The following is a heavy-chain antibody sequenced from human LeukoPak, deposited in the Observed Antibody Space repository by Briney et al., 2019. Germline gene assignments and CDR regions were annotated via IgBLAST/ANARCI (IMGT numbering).Heavy chain of an antibody. Sequence: PGGPLRLSCAASGFTFSDYYMSWIRHAPGKGLEGVLHISSSGSTIYYADSVKGRFTISRDNAKNSLYLQMNSLRAEDTAVYYCARDWGYCSSTSCPIDYWGQGTLVTVSS. D-gene: IGHD2-2*01. V-gene: IGHV3-11*01. CDR2: ISSSGSTI. J-gene: IGHJ4*02. CDR1: GFTFSDYY. CDR3: ARDWGYCSSTSCPIDY.